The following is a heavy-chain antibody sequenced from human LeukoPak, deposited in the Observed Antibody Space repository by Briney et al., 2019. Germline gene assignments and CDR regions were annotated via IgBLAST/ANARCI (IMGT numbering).Heavy chain of an antibody. CDR1: GGSISSGSYY. Sequence: SETLSLTCTVSGGSISSGSYYWSWIRQPAGKGLEWIGRIYTSGSTNYNPSLKSRVTISVDTSKNQSSLKLSSVTAADTAVYYCARADRITGTDFDYWGQGTLVTVSS. D-gene: IGHD1-20*01. J-gene: IGHJ4*02. V-gene: IGHV4-61*02. CDR2: IYTSGST. CDR3: ARADRITGTDFDY.